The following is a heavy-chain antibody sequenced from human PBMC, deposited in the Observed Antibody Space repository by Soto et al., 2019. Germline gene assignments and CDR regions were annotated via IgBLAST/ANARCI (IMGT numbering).Heavy chain of an antibody. CDR1: GFTFSSYS. Sequence: GGSLRLSCAASGFTFSSYSMNWVRQAPGKGLEWVSYISSSSSTIYYADSVKGRFTISRDNAKNSLYLQMNSLRAEDTAVYYCARDRWFGAPMFYVDYWGQGTLVTVSS. V-gene: IGHV3-48*01. CDR3: ARDRWFGAPMFYVDY. J-gene: IGHJ4*02. D-gene: IGHD3-10*01. CDR2: ISSSSSTI.